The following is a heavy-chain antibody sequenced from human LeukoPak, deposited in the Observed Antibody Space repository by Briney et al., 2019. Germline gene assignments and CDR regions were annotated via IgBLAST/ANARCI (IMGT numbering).Heavy chain of an antibody. V-gene: IGHV3-30*02. CDR1: GFTFSSYG. D-gene: IGHD6-13*01. CDR3: AKKGLAASGQFDC. Sequence: GGSLRLSCAASGFTFSSYGMDWVRQAPGKGLEWVASIWYDGRDKYYADSVRGRFTISRDDSKNTLDLQMNSLRPEDTGLYYCAKKGLAASGQFDCWGHGTLVTVSS. CDR2: IWYDGRDK. J-gene: IGHJ4*01.